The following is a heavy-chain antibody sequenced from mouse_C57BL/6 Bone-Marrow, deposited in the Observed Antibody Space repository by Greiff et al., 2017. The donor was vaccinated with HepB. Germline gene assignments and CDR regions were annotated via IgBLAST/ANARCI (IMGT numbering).Heavy chain of an antibody. Sequence: EVNLVESGEGLVKPGGSLKLSCAASGFTFSSYAMSWVRQTPEKRLEWVAYISSGGDYIYYADTVKGRFTISRDNARNTLYLQMSSLKSEDTAMYYCTREYPPYGSSPWFAYWGQGTLVTVSA. V-gene: IGHV5-9-1*02. CDR3: TREYPPYGSSPWFAY. D-gene: IGHD1-1*01. CDR2: ISSGGDYI. CDR1: GFTFSSYA. J-gene: IGHJ3*01.